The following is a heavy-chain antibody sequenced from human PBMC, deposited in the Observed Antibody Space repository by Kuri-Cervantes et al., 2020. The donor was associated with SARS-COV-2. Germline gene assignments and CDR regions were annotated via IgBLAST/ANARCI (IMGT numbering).Heavy chain of an antibody. Sequence: SGPTLVKPTQTLTLTCTFSGFSLSTSGVGVGWIRQPPGKALEWLALIYWDDDKRYGPSLKSRLTITKDTSKNQVVLTMTNMGPVDTATYYCAHRRLQIAAAGFDYWGQGTLVTVSS. V-gene: IGHV2-5*05. D-gene: IGHD6-13*01. J-gene: IGHJ4*02. CDR3: AHRRLQIAAAGFDY. CDR1: GFSLSTSGVG. CDR2: IYWDDDK.